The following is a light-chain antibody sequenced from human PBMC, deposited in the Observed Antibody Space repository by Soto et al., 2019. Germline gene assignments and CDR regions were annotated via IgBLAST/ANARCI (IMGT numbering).Light chain of an antibody. V-gene: IGLV2-14*03. Sequence: QSALTQPASVSGSPGQSITISCNGTSSDIGAYNYVSWYQQHPGKAPKLIIYDVNYRASGISYRFSGSKSDNTASLTISGLQAEDEADYHCSSYTSSTVVVFGGGTKLTVL. J-gene: IGLJ2*01. CDR3: SSYTSSTVVV. CDR2: DVN. CDR1: SSDIGAYNY.